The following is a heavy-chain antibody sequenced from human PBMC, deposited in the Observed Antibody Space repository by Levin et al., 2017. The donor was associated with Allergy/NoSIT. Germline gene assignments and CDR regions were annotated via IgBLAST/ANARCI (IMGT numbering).Heavy chain of an antibody. D-gene: IGHD2-15*01. CDR3: VRQGWPHDAFDI. CDR2: ITSSGGST. V-gene: IGHV3-64D*06. Sequence: GGSLRLSCSASGFTFSSYAMFWVRQAPGKGLEYVSAITSSGGSTYYADSVKGRCTISRDNSKNTLFLQVSSLTAEDTAVYYCVRQGWPHDAFDIWGRGTMVTVSS. J-gene: IGHJ3*02. CDR1: GFTFSSYA.